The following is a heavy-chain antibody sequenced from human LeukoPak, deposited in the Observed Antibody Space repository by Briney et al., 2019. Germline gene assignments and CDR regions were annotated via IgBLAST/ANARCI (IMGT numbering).Heavy chain of an antibody. J-gene: IGHJ6*03. CDR1: GGSISSGSYY. D-gene: IGHD1-26*01. V-gene: IGHV4-61*02. Sequence: SETLSLTCTVSGGSISSGSYYWSWIRQPAGKGLEWIGRIYTSGSTNYNPSLKSRVTISVDTSKNQFSLKLSSVTAADTAVYYCARDLVGGSYRYYYMDVWGKGTTVTISS. CDR2: IYTSGST. CDR3: ARDLVGGSYRYYYMDV.